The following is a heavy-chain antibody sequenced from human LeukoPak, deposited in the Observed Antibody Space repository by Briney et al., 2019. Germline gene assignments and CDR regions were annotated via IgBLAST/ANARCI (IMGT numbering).Heavy chain of an antibody. V-gene: IGHV3-23*01. CDR1: GFTFSSYA. J-gene: IGHJ4*02. D-gene: IGHD4-17*01. Sequence: GGSLRLSCAASGFTFSSYAMSWVRQAPGKGLEWVSAISGSGGSTYYADSVKGRFTISRDNSKNTLYLQMNSLRAEDTAVYYCATYRRLTVTTRDSGVHYWGQGTLVTVSS. CDR2: ISGSGGST. CDR3: ATYRRLTVTTRDSGVHY.